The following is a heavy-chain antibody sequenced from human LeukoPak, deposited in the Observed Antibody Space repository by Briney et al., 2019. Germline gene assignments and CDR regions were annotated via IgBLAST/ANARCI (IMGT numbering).Heavy chain of an antibody. Sequence: GGSLRLFCAASGFTVSSNYMSWVRQAPGKGLEWVSVIYSGGSTYYADSVKGRFTISRDNSKNTLYLQMNSLRAEDTAVYYCARDRGGGYYDSTSDYWGQGTLVTVSS. CDR3: ARDRGGGYYDSTSDY. D-gene: IGHD3-22*01. J-gene: IGHJ4*02. CDR2: IYSGGST. V-gene: IGHV3-66*02. CDR1: GFTVSSNY.